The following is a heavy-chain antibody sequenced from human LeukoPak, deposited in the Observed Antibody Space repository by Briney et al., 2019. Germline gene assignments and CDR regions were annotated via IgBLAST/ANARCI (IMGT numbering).Heavy chain of an antibody. CDR2: IKQDGSEK. D-gene: IGHD1-7*01. J-gene: IGHJ4*02. Sequence: GGSLRLSCAAPGFTFSSYWMSWVRQAPGKGLEWVANIKQDGSEKYYVDSVKGRFTISRDNAKNSLYLQMNSLRAEDTAVYYCAKDGWELELDYWGQGTLVTVSS. CDR1: GFTFSSYW. V-gene: IGHV3-7*01. CDR3: AKDGWELELDY.